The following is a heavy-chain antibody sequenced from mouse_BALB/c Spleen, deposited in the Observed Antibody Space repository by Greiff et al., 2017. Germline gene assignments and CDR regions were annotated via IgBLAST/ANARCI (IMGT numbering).Heavy chain of an antibody. Sequence: EVQVVESGGGLVQPGGSRKLSCAASGFTFSSFGMHWVRQAPEKGLEWVACISSGSSTIYYADTVKGRFTITRDNPKNTLFLQMTSQRYEDAAMYCCSREIYYDNYYLDDWGQGTTLTVSS. CDR3: SREIYYDNYYLDD. J-gene: IGHJ2*01. CDR2: ISSGSSTI. V-gene: IGHV5-17*02. CDR1: GFTFSSFG. D-gene: IGHD2-1*01.